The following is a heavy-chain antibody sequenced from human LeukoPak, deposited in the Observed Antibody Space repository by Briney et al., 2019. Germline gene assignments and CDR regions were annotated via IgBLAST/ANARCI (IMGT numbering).Heavy chain of an antibody. Sequence: SETLSLTCTVSGGSIKSNYWSWIRQPPGKGLEWIGYGYYSGTTNYNPSFKSRVTISLDTSKSQFSLKLRFVTTADTAVYYCAKDRDFDWLLSIRENRFDSWGQGTLVTVSS. CDR1: GGSIKSNY. D-gene: IGHD3-9*01. J-gene: IGHJ5*01. CDR2: GYYSGTT. V-gene: IGHV4-59*01. CDR3: AKDRDFDWLLSIRENRFDS.